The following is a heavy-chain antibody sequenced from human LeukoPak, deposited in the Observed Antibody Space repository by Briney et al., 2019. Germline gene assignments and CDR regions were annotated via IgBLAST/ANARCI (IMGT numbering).Heavy chain of an antibody. V-gene: IGHV3-21*01. D-gene: IGHD3-10*01. CDR2: ISSSSSNI. J-gene: IGHJ4*02. CDR1: GFTFSSYS. Sequence: GGSLRLSCAASGFTFSSYSMNWVRQAPGKGLEGVSAISSSSSNIYYADSVKGRFTISRDNAKNSMYLQMNSLSAADRAVYYCARRLLWFGDPTLFDYWGQGTLVTVSS. CDR3: ARRLLWFGDPTLFDY.